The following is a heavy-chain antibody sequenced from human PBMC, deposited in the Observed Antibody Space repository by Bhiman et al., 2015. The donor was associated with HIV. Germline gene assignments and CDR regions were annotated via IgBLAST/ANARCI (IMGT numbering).Heavy chain of an antibody. Sequence: QVQLVESGGGVVQPGRSLRLSCAASGFTFSSYAMHWVRQAPGKGLEWVAVISYDGSNKYYADSVKGRFTISRDNSKNTLYLQMNSLRAEDTAVYYCAREAPKMYYDFWSGYYMDYWGQGTLVTVSS. CDR2: ISYDGSNK. CDR1: GFTFSSYA. V-gene: IGHV3-30*04. J-gene: IGHJ4*02. CDR3: AREAPKMYYDFWSGYYMDY. D-gene: IGHD3-3*01.